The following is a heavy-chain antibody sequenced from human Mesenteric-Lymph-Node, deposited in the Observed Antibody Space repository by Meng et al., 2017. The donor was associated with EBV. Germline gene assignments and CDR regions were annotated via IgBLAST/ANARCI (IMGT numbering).Heavy chain of an antibody. CDR2: IYYSGSA. J-gene: IGHJ2*01. CDR1: GGSVSSGSYY. CDR3: GRGRTYWYFDL. Sequence: QVQRQEPGPGLVKPSETLSLTCTVSGGSVSSGSYYWSWIRQPPGKGLEWIGYIYYSGSANYNPSLKSRVTISVDTSKNQFSLKLSSVTAADTAVYYCGRGRTYWYFDLWGRGTLVTVSS. V-gene: IGHV4-61*01.